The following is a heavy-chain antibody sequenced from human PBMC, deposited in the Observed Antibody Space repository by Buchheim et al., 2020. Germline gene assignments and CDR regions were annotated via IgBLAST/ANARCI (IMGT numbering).Heavy chain of an antibody. CDR2: ISSSSSYI. CDR1: GFTFSSYS. Sequence: EVQLVESGGGLVKPGGSLRLSCAASGFTFSSYSMNWVRQAPGKGLEWVSSISSSSSYIYYADSVKGRFTISRDNAKNSLYLQMNSLRAEDTAVYYCARALGDYVWDWDFDYWGQGTL. V-gene: IGHV3-21*01. D-gene: IGHD4-17*01. J-gene: IGHJ4*02. CDR3: ARALGDYVWDWDFDY.